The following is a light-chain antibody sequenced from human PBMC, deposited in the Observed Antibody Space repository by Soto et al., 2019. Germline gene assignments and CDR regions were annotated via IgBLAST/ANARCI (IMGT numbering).Light chain of an antibody. CDR1: SSDVGGYNY. Sequence: QSVLTQPASVSGSPGQSITISCTGTSSDVGGYNYVSWYQQHPGKAPKLMIYDVSNRPSGVSNRFSGSKSGNTASLTISGLQAEEEADYYCSSYTSSSTQVFGTGTKLTVL. J-gene: IGLJ1*01. CDR3: SSYTSSSTQV. V-gene: IGLV2-14*01. CDR2: DVS.